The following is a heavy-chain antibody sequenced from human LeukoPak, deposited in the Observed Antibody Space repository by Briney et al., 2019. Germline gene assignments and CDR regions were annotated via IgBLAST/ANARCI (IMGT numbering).Heavy chain of an antibody. Sequence: SENLSLTCTVSGYSISSGYYWGWIRQPPGKGLEWIGSIYHSGSTYYNPSLKSRVTISVDTSKNQFSLKLSSVTAADTAVYYCARDGLGSPYYFDYWGQGTLVTVSS. CDR1: GYSISSGYY. CDR3: ARDGLGSPYYFDY. CDR2: IYHSGST. V-gene: IGHV4-38-2*02. D-gene: IGHD1-26*01. J-gene: IGHJ4*02.